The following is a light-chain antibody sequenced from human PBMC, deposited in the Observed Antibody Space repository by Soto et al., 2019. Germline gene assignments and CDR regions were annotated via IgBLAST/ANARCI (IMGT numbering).Light chain of an antibody. CDR2: DVT. J-gene: IGLJ1*01. CDR1: DSDIGGSDN. CDR3: SSHTSSPALV. Sequence: QSALTQPASVSASPGQSIAISCTGTDSDIGGSDNVSWYQQHPCKAPQLLIYDVTNRPSGVSSRFSGSKAGRTASLTISGLQTEDEADYYCSSHTSSPALVFGTGTKLTVL. V-gene: IGLV2-14*03.